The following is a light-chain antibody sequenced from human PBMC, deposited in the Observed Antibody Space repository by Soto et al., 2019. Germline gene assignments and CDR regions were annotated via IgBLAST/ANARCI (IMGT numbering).Light chain of an antibody. CDR3: QQYHSSFYT. V-gene: IGKV3-20*01. CDR1: QSVSSNY. Sequence: ETVLTQSPGTLSLSPGERATLSCRASQSVSSNYLAWYQQKPGQAPRLLIYGASTRATGIPDRFSGSGSGTDFTLTISRLEPEDFAVYYCQQYHSSFYTFGQGTKLEIK. CDR2: GAS. J-gene: IGKJ2*01.